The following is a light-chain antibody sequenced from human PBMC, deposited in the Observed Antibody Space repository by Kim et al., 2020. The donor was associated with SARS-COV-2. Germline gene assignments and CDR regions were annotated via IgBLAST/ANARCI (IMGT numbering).Light chain of an antibody. Sequence: ASVGDTVPIACRASQPVSRHLSWYQQRPGEAPHLLIYAAYTLHDGVPSRFSGGGSGTDFTLTISSLQPEDFATYYCLQTYTVPRTFGQGTKVDIK. CDR1: QPVSRH. CDR2: AAY. J-gene: IGKJ2*01. CDR3: LQTYTVPRT. V-gene: IGKV1-39*01.